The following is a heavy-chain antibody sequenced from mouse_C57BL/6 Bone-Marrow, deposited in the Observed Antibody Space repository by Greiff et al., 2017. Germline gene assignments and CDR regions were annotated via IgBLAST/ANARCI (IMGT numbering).Heavy chain of an antibody. V-gene: IGHV3-6*01. CDR1: GYSITSGYY. D-gene: IGHD2-3*01. CDR3: ARYGYYGAGLAD. J-gene: IGHJ3*01. CDR2: ISYDGSN. Sequence: EVKLMESGPGLVKPSQSLSLTCSVTGYSITSGYYWNWIRQFPGNKLEWMGYISYDGSNNYNPSLKNRISITRDTSKNQFFLKLNSVTTEDTATYYCARYGYYGAGLADWGREALVTVSA.